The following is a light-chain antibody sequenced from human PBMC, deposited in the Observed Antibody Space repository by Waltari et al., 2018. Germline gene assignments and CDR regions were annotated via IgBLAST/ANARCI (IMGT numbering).Light chain of an antibody. V-gene: IGLV1-40*01. J-gene: IGLJ3*02. CDR2: GFT. Sequence: QSVLTQPPSVSGAPGQRVTISCTGSASNIGAGFDVHWYQQFPGTAPKLLIYGFTNRPSGGPERCSGSQSGTSASLAITGLHAEDEADYYCQSYDFSMSALFGGGTKLTVL. CDR1: ASNIGAGFD. CDR3: QSYDFSMSAL.